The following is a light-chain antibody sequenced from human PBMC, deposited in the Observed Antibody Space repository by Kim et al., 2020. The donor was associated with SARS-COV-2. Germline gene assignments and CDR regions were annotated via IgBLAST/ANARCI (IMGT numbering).Light chain of an antibody. Sequence: QSVVTQPRSVSGSPGQSVTISCTGTSNDVGNYDYVSWYQHHPGKAPKLIISDVSERPSGVPDRFSALKSGNTASLTISGLQAEDEADYYCCSYAGTYIFVFGGGTQLTVL. CDR2: DVS. V-gene: IGLV2-11*01. CDR3: CSYAGTYIFV. J-gene: IGLJ3*02. CDR1: SNDVGNYDY.